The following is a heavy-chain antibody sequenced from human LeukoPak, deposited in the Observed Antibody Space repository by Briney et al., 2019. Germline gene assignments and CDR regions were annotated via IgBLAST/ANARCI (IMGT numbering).Heavy chain of an antibody. J-gene: IGHJ6*02. CDR2: IYYSGSA. Sequence: SETLSLTCTVSGGSISSYYWSWIRRPPGKGLEWIAYIYYSGSASYSPSLKSRVTISLDTSQNQISLNLTSVTAADTAVYYCARSSGSGSRNYYYYPLDVWGQGATVTVSS. D-gene: IGHD3-10*01. CDR3: ARSSGSGSRNYYYYPLDV. V-gene: IGHV4-59*01. CDR1: GGSISSYY.